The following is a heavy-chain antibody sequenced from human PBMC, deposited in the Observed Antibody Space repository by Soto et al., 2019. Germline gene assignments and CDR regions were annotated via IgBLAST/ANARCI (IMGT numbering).Heavy chain of an antibody. CDR1: VGTFSSYA. V-gene: IGHV1-69*01. Sequence: QVQLVQSGAEVKKPGSSVKVSCKASVGTFSSYAISWVRQAPGQGLEWMGGIIPIFGTANYAQKFQGRVTITADESTSTAYMELSSLRSEDTAVYYCASLGIAAAGRSYWYFDLWGRGTLVTVSS. CDR3: ASLGIAAAGRSYWYFDL. CDR2: IIPIFGTA. J-gene: IGHJ2*01. D-gene: IGHD6-13*01.